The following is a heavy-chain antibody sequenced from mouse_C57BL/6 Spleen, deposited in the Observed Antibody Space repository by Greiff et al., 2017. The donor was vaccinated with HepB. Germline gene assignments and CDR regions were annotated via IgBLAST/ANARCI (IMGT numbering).Heavy chain of an antibody. D-gene: IGHD1-1*01. CDR2: IDPETGGT. V-gene: IGHV1-15*01. CDR3: TRSLITTVGFAY. CDR1: GYTFTDYE. J-gene: IGHJ3*01. Sequence: VQLQQSGAELVRPGASVTLSCKASGYTFTDYEMHWVKQTPVHGLEWIGAIDPETGGTAYNQKFKGKAILTADKSSSTAYMALRSLTSEDSAVYYCTRSLITTVGFAYWGQGTLVTVSA.